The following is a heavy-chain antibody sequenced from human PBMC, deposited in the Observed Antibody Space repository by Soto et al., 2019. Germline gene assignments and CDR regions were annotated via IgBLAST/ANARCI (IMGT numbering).Heavy chain of an antibody. D-gene: IGHD3-22*01. CDR1: GGSISSSNW. J-gene: IGHJ6*02. V-gene: IGHV4-4*02. CDR2: IYHSGST. CDR3: ARHISGSSGYTYYYYGMDV. Sequence: GTLSLTCAVSGGSISSSNWWSWVRQPPGKGLEWIGEIYHSGSTNYNPSLKSQVTISVDKSKNQFSLKLSSVTAADTAVYYCARHISGSSGYTYYYYGMDVWGQGTTVTVSS.